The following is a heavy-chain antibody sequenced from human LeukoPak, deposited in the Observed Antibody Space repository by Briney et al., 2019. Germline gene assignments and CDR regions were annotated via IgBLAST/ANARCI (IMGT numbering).Heavy chain of an antibody. CDR1: GFTFSSYG. Sequence: GGSLRLSCAASGFTFSSYGMHWVRQAPGKGLEWVAVISYAGSNKYYADSVKGRFTISRDNSKNTLYLQMNSLRAEDTAVYYCAKDGAAAGTLLNGYWGQGTLVTVSS. D-gene: IGHD6-13*01. CDR3: AKDGAAAGTLLNGY. J-gene: IGHJ4*02. V-gene: IGHV3-30*18. CDR2: ISYAGSNK.